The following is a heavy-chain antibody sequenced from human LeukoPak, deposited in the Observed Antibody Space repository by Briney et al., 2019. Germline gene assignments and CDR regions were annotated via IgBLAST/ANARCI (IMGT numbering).Heavy chain of an antibody. CDR1: GGSISSSSYY. J-gene: IGHJ5*02. Sequence: SETLSLTCTVSGGSISSSSYYWGWIRQPPGKGLEWIGSIYYSGSTYYNPSLKSRVTISVDTSKNQFSLKLSSVTAADTAVYYCARHRGIKNWFDPWGQGTLVTVSS. D-gene: IGHD3-10*01. CDR2: IYYSGST. V-gene: IGHV4-39*01. CDR3: ARHRGIKNWFDP.